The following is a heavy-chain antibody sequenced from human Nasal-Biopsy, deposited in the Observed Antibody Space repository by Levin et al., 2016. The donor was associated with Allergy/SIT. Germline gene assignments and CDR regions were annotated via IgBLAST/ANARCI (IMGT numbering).Heavy chain of an antibody. Sequence: GESLKISCAASGFTFSSCGMSWVRQSPGKGLEWVSSISSDSNYIYYADSVKGRFTISRDNAKNSLYLQMNSLRAEDTAVYYCTKIAVVASWYFDYWGQGTLVTVSS. CDR2: ISSDSNYI. CDR1: GFTFSSCG. CDR3: TKIAVVASWYFDY. V-gene: IGHV3-21*01. D-gene: IGHD2-2*01. J-gene: IGHJ4*02.